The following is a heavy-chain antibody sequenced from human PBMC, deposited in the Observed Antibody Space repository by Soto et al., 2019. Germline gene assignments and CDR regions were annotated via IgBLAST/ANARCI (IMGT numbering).Heavy chain of an antibody. CDR2: IRSNIDGATT. V-gene: IGHV3-15*01. CDR3: TTDWGSGTHYDRAFDV. Sequence: EVLLVESGGGLVKPGGSLRLSCAASGFAFKYARMTWVRQAPGKGLEWVGHIRSNIDGATTAYAAPVKGRFTISRDESKTTVDLQMNSLITEDTAVYYCTTDWGSGTHYDRAFDVWGQGTMVTVSS. D-gene: IGHD3-16*01. CDR1: GFAFKYAR. J-gene: IGHJ3*01.